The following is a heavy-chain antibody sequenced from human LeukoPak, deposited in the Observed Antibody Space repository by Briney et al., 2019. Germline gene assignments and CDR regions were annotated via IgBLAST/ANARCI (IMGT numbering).Heavy chain of an antibody. V-gene: IGHV4-61*09. CDR3: ARVGKGITMVRGSYYYYMDV. CDR1: GGSISSGSDY. Sequence: PSQTLSLTCTVSGGSISSGSDYWSWIRQPAGKGLEWIGHIDTSGGTNYNPSLKSRVTISVDTSKNQFSLELSSVTAADTAVYYCARVGKGITMVRGSYYYYMDVWGKGTTVTISS. J-gene: IGHJ6*03. D-gene: IGHD3-10*01. CDR2: IDTSGGT.